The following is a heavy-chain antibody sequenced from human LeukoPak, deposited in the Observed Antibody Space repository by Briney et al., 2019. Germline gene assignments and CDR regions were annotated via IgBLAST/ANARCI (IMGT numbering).Heavy chain of an antibody. J-gene: IGHJ4*02. Sequence: GGSLRLSCAASGFTVDSNYLRWVRQAPGKGLEWVSTIYTGGNTYYAASVKGRFTISRDFSKNTVFLHMTSLRAEDTAMYYCARGDDSGYYDYFDYWGQGALVTVSS. V-gene: IGHV3-53*01. CDR1: GFTVDSNY. D-gene: IGHD3-22*01. CDR3: ARGDDSGYYDYFDY. CDR2: IYTGGNT.